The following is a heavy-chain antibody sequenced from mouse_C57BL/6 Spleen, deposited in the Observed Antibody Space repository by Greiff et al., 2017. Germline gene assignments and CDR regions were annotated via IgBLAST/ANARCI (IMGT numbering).Heavy chain of an antibody. D-gene: IGHD1-1*01. J-gene: IGHJ4*01. CDR2: ISSGSSTI. V-gene: IGHV5-17*01. CDR1: GFTFSDSG. Sequence: EVQLVESGGGLVKPGGSLKLSCAASGFTFSDSGMHWVRQAPEKGLAWVAYISSGSSTIYYADTVKGRFTISRDTAKNPLFLQRTSLRSEDTAMYYCAAITTVVAEAMDDWGQGTSGTVSS. CDR3: AAITTVVAEAMDD.